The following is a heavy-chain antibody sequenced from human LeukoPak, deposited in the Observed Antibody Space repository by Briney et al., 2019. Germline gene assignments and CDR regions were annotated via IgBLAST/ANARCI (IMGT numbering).Heavy chain of an antibody. Sequence: PSETLSLTCTVSGGSISSYYWSWIRQPPGKGLEWIGYIYYSGSTNYNPSLKSRVTISVDTSKNQFSLKLSSVTAADTAVYYCAGGFLSSGWTYSYYYGMDVWGQGTTVTVSS. CDR1: GGSISSYY. CDR2: IYYSGST. D-gene: IGHD6-19*01. J-gene: IGHJ6*02. V-gene: IGHV4-59*01. CDR3: AGGFLSSGWTYSYYYGMDV.